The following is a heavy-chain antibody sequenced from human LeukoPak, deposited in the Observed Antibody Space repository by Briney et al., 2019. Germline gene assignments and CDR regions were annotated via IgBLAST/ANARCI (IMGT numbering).Heavy chain of an antibody. CDR2: INHSGST. J-gene: IGHJ4*02. D-gene: IGHD2-21*01. Sequence: KPSETLSLTCAVYGGSFSGYYWSWIRQPPGNGLEWIGEINHSGSTNYNPSLKSRVTISVDTSKNQFSLKLSSVTAADTAVYYCAREWVVIGYFDYWGQGTLVTVSS. CDR3: AREWVVIGYFDY. CDR1: GGSFSGYY. V-gene: IGHV4-34*01.